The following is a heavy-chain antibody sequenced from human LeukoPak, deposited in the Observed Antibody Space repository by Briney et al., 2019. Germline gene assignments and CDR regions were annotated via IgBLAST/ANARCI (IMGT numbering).Heavy chain of an antibody. V-gene: IGHV1-2*02. CDR3: ARVGLYGGNFIVY. D-gene: IGHD4-23*01. CDR1: GYTFTGYY. CDR2: INPNSGGT. Sequence: ASVKVSCKASGYTFTGYYMHWVRQAPGQGLEWMGWINPNSGGTNYAQKFQGRVTMTRDTSISTAYMELSRLRSDDTAVYYCARVGLYGGNFIVYWGQGTLVTVSS. J-gene: IGHJ4*02.